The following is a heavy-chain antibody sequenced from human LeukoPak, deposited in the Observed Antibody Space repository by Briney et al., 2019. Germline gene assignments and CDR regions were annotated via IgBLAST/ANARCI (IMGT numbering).Heavy chain of an antibody. D-gene: IGHD4/OR15-4a*01. Sequence: PGGSLRLSCSVSGFTFSSYAMHWVRQAPGEGLQFVSVINTNGGSTYYADSVKGRFTISRDNSQNTLYLQMSSLRVEDTAVYYCVTGVLVSGSYYFDFWGQGTLVTVYS. V-gene: IGHV3-64D*06. CDR2: INTNGGST. CDR3: VTGVLVSGSYYFDF. CDR1: GFTFSSYA. J-gene: IGHJ4*02.